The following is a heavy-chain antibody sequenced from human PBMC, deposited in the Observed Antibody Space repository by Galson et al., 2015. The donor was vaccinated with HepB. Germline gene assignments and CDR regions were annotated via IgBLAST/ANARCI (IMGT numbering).Heavy chain of an antibody. CDR1: GYTFTSWD. CDR2: FDPEDGET. V-gene: IGHV1-24*01. CDR3: ALRSGSYYPLDY. D-gene: IGHD3-10*01. Sequence: SVKVSCKASGYTFTSWDINWVRQAPGKGLEWMGGFDPEDGETIYAQKFQGRVTMTEDTSTDTAYMELSSLRSEDTAVYYCALRSGSYYPLDYWGQGTLVTVSS. J-gene: IGHJ4*02.